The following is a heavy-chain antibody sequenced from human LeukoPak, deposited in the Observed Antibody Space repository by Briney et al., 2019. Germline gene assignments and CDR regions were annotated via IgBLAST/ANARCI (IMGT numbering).Heavy chain of an antibody. Sequence: GGSLRLSCAASGFTFSDYWMSWVRQAPGKGLEWVASIKFDESEKHYMDSVKGRFTISRDSAKSSLYLQMNSLRAEDTAVYFCARVTTNGYFEYWGKGSLVTVSP. CDR1: GFTFSDYW. CDR2: IKFDESEK. J-gene: IGHJ4*02. CDR3: ARVTTNGYFEY. D-gene: IGHD1-1*01. V-gene: IGHV3-7*04.